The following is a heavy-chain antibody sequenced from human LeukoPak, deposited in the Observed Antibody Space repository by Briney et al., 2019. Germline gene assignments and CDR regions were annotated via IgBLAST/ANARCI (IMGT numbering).Heavy chain of an antibody. V-gene: IGHV3-23*01. CDR3: ARRYSSGWYLDY. CDR2: ISGSGGST. Sequence: GGSLRLSCAASGFTFSSYAMSWVRQAPGKGLEWVPAISGSGGSTYYADSVKGRFTISRDNSKNTLYLQMNSLRAEDTAVYYCARRYSSGWYLDYWGQGTLVTVSS. D-gene: IGHD6-19*01. J-gene: IGHJ4*02. CDR1: GFTFSSYA.